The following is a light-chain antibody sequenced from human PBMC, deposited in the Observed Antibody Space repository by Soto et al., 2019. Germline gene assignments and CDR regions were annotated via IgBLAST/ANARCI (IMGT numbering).Light chain of an antibody. CDR1: QSIGTS. V-gene: IGKV1-39*01. CDR2: SAS. J-gene: IGKJ3*01. CDR3: QQSYTAPFT. Sequence: DFQMTQSPSSLSASVGDRVSITCRASQSIGTSLIWYQQKPAKAPKLLLYSASTLQGGGPPRCSSSGSGTDFTLTISSLQPEDFATYYFQQSYTAPFTFGPGTKVDVK.